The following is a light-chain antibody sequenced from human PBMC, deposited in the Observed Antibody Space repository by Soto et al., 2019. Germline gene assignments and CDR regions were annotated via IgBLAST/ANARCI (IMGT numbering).Light chain of an antibody. J-gene: IGKJ1*01. CDR1: QTVRNNY. CDR3: QQYGSLSWT. Sequence: ECVLTQSPGTLSLSPGERATLSCRASQTVRNNYLAWYQQKPGQAPRLLIYDASSRATGIPDRFSGGGSGTDFTLTISRLEPEDFAVYYCQQYGSLSWTFGQGTKVDIK. CDR2: DAS. V-gene: IGKV3-20*01.